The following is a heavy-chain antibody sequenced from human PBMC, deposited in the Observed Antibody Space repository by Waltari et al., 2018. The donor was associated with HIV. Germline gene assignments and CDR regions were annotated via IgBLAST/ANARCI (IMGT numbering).Heavy chain of an antibody. CDR1: GGSISSSSYY. Sequence: QLQLQESGPGLVKPSETLSLTCSVSGGSISSSSYYWGWVRQPPGTGLEWIGGFYYSGRTDYKPSLKGRATISVHASKNEVSLELRSVIAADTAVYYCAIEVPTICSSSRGPGGADYGGQGTLVTVSS. J-gene: IGHJ4*02. V-gene: IGHV4-39*07. CDR2: FYYSGRT. D-gene: IGHD6-6*01. CDR3: AIEVPTICSSSRGPGGADY.